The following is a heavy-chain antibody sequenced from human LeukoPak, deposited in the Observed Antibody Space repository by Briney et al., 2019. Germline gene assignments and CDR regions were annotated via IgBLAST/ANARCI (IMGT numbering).Heavy chain of an antibody. CDR1: GGSFSGYY. CDR3: ARADLSGYDFDY. D-gene: IGHD5-12*01. J-gene: IGHJ4*02. CDR2: INHSGST. Sequence: SETLSLTCAVYGGSFSGYYWSWIRQPPGKGLEWIGEINHSGSTNYNPSLKSRVTISVDTSKNQFSLKLSSVTAADTAVYYRARADLSGYDFDYWGQGTLVTVSS. V-gene: IGHV4-34*01.